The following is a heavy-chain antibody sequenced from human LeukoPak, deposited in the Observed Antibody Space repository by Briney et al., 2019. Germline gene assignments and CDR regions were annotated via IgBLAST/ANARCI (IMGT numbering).Heavy chain of an antibody. J-gene: IGHJ4*02. CDR3: ARSVLLWFGDPTPTLDY. CDR2: INAGNGNT. D-gene: IGHD3-10*01. V-gene: IGHV1-3*01. Sequence: GASVKVSGKASGYTFTSYAMHWVCQAPGQRLEWMGWINAGNGNTKYSQKFQGRVTITRDTSASTAYMELSSLRSEDTAVYYCARSVLLWFGDPTPTLDYWGQGTLVTVSS. CDR1: GYTFTSYA.